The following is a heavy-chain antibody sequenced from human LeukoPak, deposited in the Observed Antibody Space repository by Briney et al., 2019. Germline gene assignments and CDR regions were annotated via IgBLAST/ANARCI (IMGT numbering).Heavy chain of an antibody. CDR2: IYTSGST. J-gene: IGHJ5*02. Sequence: SETLSLTCTVSGGSLSSGSYYWGSIRQPAGKGLEWIGRIYTSGSTNYNPSLKSRVTISVDTSKNQFSLKLSSVTAADTAVYYCAREDYSNYWFDPWGQGTLVTVSS. CDR1: GGSLSSGSYY. CDR3: AREDYSNYWFDP. V-gene: IGHV4-61*02. D-gene: IGHD4-11*01.